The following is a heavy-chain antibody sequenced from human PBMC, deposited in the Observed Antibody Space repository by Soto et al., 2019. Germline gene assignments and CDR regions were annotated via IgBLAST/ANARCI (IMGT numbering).Heavy chain of an antibody. Sequence: QVQLQESGPGLVKPSETLSLTCTVSGGSVSSGSYYWSWIRQPPGKGLEWIGYIYYSGSTNYNPSLQSRVTISVDTSKNQFSLKLSSVTAADTAVYYCARESPGYDFWSGYYRDYYYGMDVWGQGTTVTVSS. CDR2: IYYSGST. D-gene: IGHD3-3*01. CDR3: ARESPGYDFWSGYYRDYYYGMDV. J-gene: IGHJ6*02. V-gene: IGHV4-61*01. CDR1: GGSVSSGSYY.